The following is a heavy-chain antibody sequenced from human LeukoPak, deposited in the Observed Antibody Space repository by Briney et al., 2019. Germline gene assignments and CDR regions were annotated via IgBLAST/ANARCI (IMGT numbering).Heavy chain of an antibody. CDR1: GFTFSSYS. Sequence: GGSLILSCAASGFTFSSYSMNWVRQAPGKGLEWVSSISSSSNYIYYADSVKGRFTISRDNAKNSLYLQMNSLRAEDTAVYYCARVAVNASDIWGQGTMVTVSS. V-gene: IGHV3-21*01. CDR2: ISSSSNYI. D-gene: IGHD6-19*01. J-gene: IGHJ3*02. CDR3: ARVAVNASDI.